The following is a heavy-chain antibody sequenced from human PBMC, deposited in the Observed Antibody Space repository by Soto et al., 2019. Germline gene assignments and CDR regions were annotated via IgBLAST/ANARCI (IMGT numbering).Heavy chain of an antibody. CDR2: VSAGGDMT. D-gene: IGHD3-10*01. Sequence: GGSLRLSCAASGFTFSDYYMSWVRQAPGKGLEWVSSVSAGGDMTYYSDSVKGRFTISRDNSNNALFLQMNSLRIEDTALYYCARGDRGGSGSPASYYYSGLDVWGQGTTVTVSS. CDR3: ARGDRGGSGSPASYYYSGLDV. CDR1: GFTFSDYY. V-gene: IGHV3-23*01. J-gene: IGHJ6*02.